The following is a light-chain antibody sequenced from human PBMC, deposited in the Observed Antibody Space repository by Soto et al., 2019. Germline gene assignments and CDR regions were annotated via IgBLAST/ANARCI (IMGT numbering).Light chain of an antibody. J-gene: IGKJ1*01. CDR3: QQFTDSWT. CDR2: DAS. V-gene: IGKV1-13*02. CDR1: QGISSA. Sequence: AIQLTQSPSSLSASVGDRVTITCRASQGISSALAWYQQKPGKAPKLLIYDASTLESGVPSRFSGSGSGTDFTLTISSLQPEDFATYYCQQFTDSWTFGQGTKVEIK.